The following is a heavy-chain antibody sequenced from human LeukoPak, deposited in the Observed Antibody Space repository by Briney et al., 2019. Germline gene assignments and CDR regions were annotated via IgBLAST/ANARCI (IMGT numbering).Heavy chain of an antibody. V-gene: IGHV3-30-3*01. D-gene: IGHD6-19*01. CDR1: GFTFSSYA. Sequence: GGSLRLSCAASGFTFSSYAMHWVRQAPGKGLEWVAVISYDGSNKYYADSVKGRFTISRDNSKNTLYLQMNSLRAEDTAVYYCARGGMLAGPDYWGQGTLVTVSS. J-gene: IGHJ4*02. CDR2: ISYDGSNK. CDR3: ARGGMLAGPDY.